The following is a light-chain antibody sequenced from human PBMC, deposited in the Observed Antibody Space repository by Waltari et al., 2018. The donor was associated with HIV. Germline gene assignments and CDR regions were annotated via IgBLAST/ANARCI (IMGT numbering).Light chain of an antibody. J-gene: IGKJ2*01. CDR3: QQYVDWPRT. CDR2: GAS. CDR1: QSVDAM. Sequence: EIVMTQSPVTLSVSPGERATLPCRASQSVDAMLAWYQQKPGQAPRILIYGASKRDTGVPVRFSGSGSGTEFTLTISSLQSEDYAVYYCQQYVDWPRTFGQGTKVEVK. V-gene: IGKV3-15*01.